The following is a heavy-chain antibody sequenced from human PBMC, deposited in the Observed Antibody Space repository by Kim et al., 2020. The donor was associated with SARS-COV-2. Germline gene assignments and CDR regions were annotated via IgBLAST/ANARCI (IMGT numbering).Heavy chain of an antibody. J-gene: IGHJ6*02. Sequence: GGSLRLSCAASGFTFSSYAINWVRQAPGKGLEWVASISRGRNYVLYGDSVQGRFTISRDNAKNSVYLQMNRLRVEDTAVYFCAREGDWGRLRLTFYYGLDVWGQGTTVTVSS. D-gene: IGHD3-16*01. CDR2: ISRGRNYV. CDR3: AREGDWGRLRLTFYYGLDV. V-gene: IGHV3-21*06. CDR1: GFTFSSYA.